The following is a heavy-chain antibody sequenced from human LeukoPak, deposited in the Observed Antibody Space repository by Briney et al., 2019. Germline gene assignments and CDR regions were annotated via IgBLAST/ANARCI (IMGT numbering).Heavy chain of an antibody. CDR2: IYYSGST. Sequence: SETLSLTCTVSGGSISSYYWSWIRQPPGKGLEWIGYIYYSGSTNYNPSLKSRVTISVDTSKNQFSLKLSSVTAADTAVYYCARGYRTFDYRGQGTLVTVSS. V-gene: IGHV4-59*01. J-gene: IGHJ4*02. CDR3: ARGYRTFDY. CDR1: GGSISSYY. D-gene: IGHD5-12*01.